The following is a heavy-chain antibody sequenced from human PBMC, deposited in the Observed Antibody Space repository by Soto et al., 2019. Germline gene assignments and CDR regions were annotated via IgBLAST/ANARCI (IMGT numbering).Heavy chain of an antibody. CDR2: ISSSSDYI. CDR3: ARERVYATGPLDF. CDR1: GFTFTSYT. J-gene: IGHJ4*02. D-gene: IGHD6-13*01. V-gene: IGHV3-21*06. Sequence: PGGSLRLSCAASGFTFTSYTMNWVRQAPGKGLEWVSSISSSSDYIYYADSMKGRVTISRDNAKNSLFLDMNSLTGEDTAVYYCARERVYATGPLDFWGQGTLVTLSS.